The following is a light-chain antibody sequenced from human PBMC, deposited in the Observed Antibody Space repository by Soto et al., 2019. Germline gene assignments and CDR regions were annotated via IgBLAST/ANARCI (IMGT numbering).Light chain of an antibody. CDR1: QSVTTQ. J-gene: IGKJ1*01. CDR2: GAS. Sequence: EIVLTQSPGTLSLSPGERATLSCRASQSVTTQLAWYQQKPGQAPRPIIHGASSRATGVPDRITGSGSGTDFTLSISRLEPEDFAVYYCQQYGGSTRTFGQGTKVDIK. CDR3: QQYGGSTRT. V-gene: IGKV3-20*01.